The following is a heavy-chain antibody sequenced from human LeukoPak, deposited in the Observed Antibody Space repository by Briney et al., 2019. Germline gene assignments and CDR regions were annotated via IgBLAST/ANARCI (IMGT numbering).Heavy chain of an antibody. J-gene: IGHJ4*02. Sequence: GGSLRLSCAASGFTFDDYAMHWVRQAPGKGLEWVSGISWNSGSIGYADSVKGRFTISRDNAKNSLYLQMNSLRAEDTAVYYCARDSTVTTLDYWGQGTLVTVSS. CDR2: ISWNSGSI. V-gene: IGHV3-9*01. CDR3: ARDSTVTTLDY. D-gene: IGHD4-17*01. CDR1: GFTFDDYA.